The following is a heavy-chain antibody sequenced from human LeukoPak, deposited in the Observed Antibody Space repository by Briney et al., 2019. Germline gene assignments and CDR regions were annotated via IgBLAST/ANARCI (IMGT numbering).Heavy chain of an antibody. CDR1: GFTFSSYE. CDR2: ISSSGSTI. CDR3: AREWYSRGRFDY. Sequence: GGSLRLSCAASGFTFSSYEMNWVRQAPGKGLEWVSYISSSGSTIYYADSVKGRFTISRDNAKNSLYLQMNSLRAEDTAVYYCAREWYSRGRFDYWGQGTLVTVSS. J-gene: IGHJ4*02. D-gene: IGHD6-19*01. V-gene: IGHV3-48*03.